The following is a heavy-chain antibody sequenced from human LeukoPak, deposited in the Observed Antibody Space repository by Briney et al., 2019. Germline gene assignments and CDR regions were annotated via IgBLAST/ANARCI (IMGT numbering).Heavy chain of an antibody. V-gene: IGHV3-66*02. Sequence: GGSLRLSCAASGFTVSSNYMSWVRQAPGKGLEWVSVIYSGGSTYYADSVKGRFTISRDNSKNTLYLQMNSLRAEETAVYYCARDTYYYDSSGYFDAFDIWGQGTMVTVSS. CDR3: ARDTYYYDSSGYFDAFDI. CDR1: GFTVSSNY. J-gene: IGHJ3*02. D-gene: IGHD3-22*01. CDR2: IYSGGST.